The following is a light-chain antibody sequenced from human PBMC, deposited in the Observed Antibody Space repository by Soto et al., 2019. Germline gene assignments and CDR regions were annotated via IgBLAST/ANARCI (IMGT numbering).Light chain of an antibody. CDR2: GAS. Sequence: EIVMTQSPATLSVSPGERATLSCRASQSVSSNLAWYQQKPGQAPMLLIYGASTRATGIPARFSGSRSGTEFTLTISRLQSEDFAVYFCQQYNNWPPWTFGQGTKLETK. J-gene: IGKJ1*01. CDR1: QSVSSN. V-gene: IGKV3-15*01. CDR3: QQYNNWPPWT.